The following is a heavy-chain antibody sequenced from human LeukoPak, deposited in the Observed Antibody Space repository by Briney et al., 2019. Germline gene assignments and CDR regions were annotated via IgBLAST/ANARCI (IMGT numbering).Heavy chain of an antibody. V-gene: IGHV3-30*02. J-gene: IGHJ4*02. CDR3: AKDGRITMIVVDYAFDY. D-gene: IGHD3-22*01. CDR2: IRYDVSNK. Sequence: GGSLRLSCAASGFTFSSYGMHWVRQAPGKGLEWVAFIRYDVSNKYYADSVKGRFTIPRDNSKNTMYMQVNSLRAEDTAVYYFAKDGRITMIVVDYAFDYWGQGTLVTVSS. CDR1: GFTFSSYG.